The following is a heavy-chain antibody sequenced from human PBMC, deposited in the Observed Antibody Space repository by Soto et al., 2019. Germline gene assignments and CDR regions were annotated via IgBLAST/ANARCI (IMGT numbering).Heavy chain of an antibody. J-gene: IGHJ4*02. CDR3: ARGDYGTGGYPFPYFDY. D-gene: IGHD2-8*02. CDR1: GYSFTGYY. Sequence: HEHLVQSGAEVKRPGASLKVSCKASGYSFTGYYIHWVRQAPRQGLEWMGWINPDSGATNYAQNLQGRVTLTSDTSNSTASMDLTSLTSDATAVYYCARGDYGTGGYPFPYFDYWGQGTLVIVSS. CDR2: INPDSGAT. V-gene: IGHV1-2*02.